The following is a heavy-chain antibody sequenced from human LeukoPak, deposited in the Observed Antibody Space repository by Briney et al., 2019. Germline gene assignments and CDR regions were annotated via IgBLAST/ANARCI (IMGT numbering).Heavy chain of an antibody. V-gene: IGHV1-18*01. J-gene: IGHJ3*02. D-gene: IGHD2-2*01. CDR1: GYTFTSYG. CDR3: ARVSIREGAFDI. CDR2: ISAYNGNT. Sequence: ASVKVSCKASGYTFTSYGISWVGQAPGQGLEWMGWISAYNGNTNYAQKLQGRVTMTTDTSTSTAYMELRSLRSDDTAVYYCARVSIREGAFDIWGRGTMVTVSS.